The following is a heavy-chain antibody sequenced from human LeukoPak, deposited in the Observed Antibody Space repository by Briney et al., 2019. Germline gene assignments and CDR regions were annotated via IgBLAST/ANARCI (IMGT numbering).Heavy chain of an antibody. CDR3: ARALFSGSSRWYYFDY. J-gene: IGHJ4*02. D-gene: IGHD6-19*01. V-gene: IGHV3-21*01. CDR1: GFTFSSYS. CDR2: ISPRSSYI. Sequence: GGSLRLSCAASGFTFSSYSMSWVRQAPGKGLEWVSSISPRSSYIYYADSVKGRFTISRDNAKESLYLQMNSLRAEDTAVYYCARALFSGSSRWYYFDYWGQGTLVTVSS.